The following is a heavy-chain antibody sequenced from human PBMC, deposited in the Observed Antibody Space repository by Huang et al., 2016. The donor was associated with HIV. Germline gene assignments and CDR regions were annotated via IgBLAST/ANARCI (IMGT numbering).Heavy chain of an antibody. CDR1: GFTFSSYW. CDR2: IKSDGSSS. D-gene: IGHD3-22*01. V-gene: IGHV3-74*01. Sequence: EVQLVESGGGLVQPGGSLRLSCAASGFTFSSYWLHWVRQAPGKGRAWVSGIKSDGSSSGYADSVKGRFTISRDNAKNTLYLQMNSLRAEDTAVYYCVRDPRIQSWLNYFDYWGQGTLVSVSS. CDR3: VRDPRIQSWLNYFDY. J-gene: IGHJ4*02.